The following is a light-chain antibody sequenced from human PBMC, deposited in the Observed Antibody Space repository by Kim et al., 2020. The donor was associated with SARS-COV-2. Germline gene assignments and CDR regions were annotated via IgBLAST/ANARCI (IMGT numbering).Light chain of an antibody. Sequence: EIVLTQSPATLSLSPGERATLSCRASQSVSSYLAWYQQKPGQAPRLLIYDASNRATGIPARFSGSGSGTDFTLTISSLEPEDFAVYYWQQRSTYQYTLGKGTKLE. V-gene: IGKV3-11*01. CDR3: QQRSTYQYT. J-gene: IGKJ2*01. CDR2: DAS. CDR1: QSVSSY.